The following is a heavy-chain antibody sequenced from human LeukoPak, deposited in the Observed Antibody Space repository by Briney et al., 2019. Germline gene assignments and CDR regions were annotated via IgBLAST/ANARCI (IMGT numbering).Heavy chain of an antibody. V-gene: IGHV4/OR15-8*01. J-gene: IGHJ4*02. CDR2: VYHSGDA. CDR3: ASRGKGTGTTWY. Sequence: SETLSLTCVVSGDSISNNNWWSWVRQSPGKGLEWIGEVYHSGDANYNPSLKSRVTISVDTSKNQFSLKLSSVTAADTAVYYCASRGKGTGTTWYWGQGTLVTVSS. D-gene: IGHD1-7*01. CDR1: GDSISNNNW.